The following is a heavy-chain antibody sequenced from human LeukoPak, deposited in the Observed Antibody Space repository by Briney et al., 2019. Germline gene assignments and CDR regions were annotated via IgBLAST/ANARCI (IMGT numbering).Heavy chain of an antibody. Sequence: GASVKVSSKASGYTFTSYGISWVRQAPGQGLEWMAWISAYNDNTNYAQKFQGRVTMTTDTSTSTAYMELRSLRSDDTAVYYCARDPYSSSWYSNPNFDYWGQGTLVTVSS. CDR2: ISAYNDNT. D-gene: IGHD6-13*01. CDR1: GYTFTSYG. CDR3: ARDPYSSSWYSNPNFDY. J-gene: IGHJ4*02. V-gene: IGHV1-18*01.